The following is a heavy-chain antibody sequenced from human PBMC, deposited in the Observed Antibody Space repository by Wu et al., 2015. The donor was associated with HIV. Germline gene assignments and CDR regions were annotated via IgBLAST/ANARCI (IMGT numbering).Heavy chain of an antibody. CDR1: GYRFTSYG. CDR2: ISTYSGDT. J-gene: IGHJ4*02. CDR3: ARGVWQELRS. V-gene: IGHV1-18*01. Sequence: QVQMVQSGGEVKKPGASVKVSCKTSGYRFTSYGISWVRQAPGQGLEWVGWISTYSGDTNYAQKFQGRVTMATVTSSSTAYMELSSLKSEDTAVYYCARGVWQELRSWGQGTLVTVSS. D-gene: IGHD1-7*01.